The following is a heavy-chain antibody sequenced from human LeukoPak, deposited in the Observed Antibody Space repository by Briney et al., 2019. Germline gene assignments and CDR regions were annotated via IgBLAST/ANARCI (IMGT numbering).Heavy chain of an antibody. V-gene: IGHV3-53*01. CDR1: GLTVSSNH. CDR2: IYTGGST. Sequence: GGSLRLSCAASGLTVSSNHMSWVRQAPGKGLEWVLVIYTGGSTDYADSVKGRLTISRGNSKNTLYLQMNSLRAEDTAVYYCARGARAATGYYYYYMDAWGKGTTVTVSS. J-gene: IGHJ6*03. D-gene: IGHD2-15*01. CDR3: ARGARAATGYYYYYMDA.